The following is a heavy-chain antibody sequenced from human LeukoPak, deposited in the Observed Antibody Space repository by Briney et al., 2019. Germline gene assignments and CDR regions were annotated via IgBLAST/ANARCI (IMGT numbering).Heavy chain of an antibody. V-gene: IGHV5-51*01. D-gene: IGHD4-17*01. CDR1: GYSFTYW. Sequence: GESLKISCKGSGYSFTYWIGWVRQMPGKGLEWMGIIYSGDSYTKYSPSFQGRVTISADKSISTAYLQWSSLEASDTAMYYCASARHGDYVWDYWGQGTLVTVSS. J-gene: IGHJ4*02. CDR2: IYSGDSYT. CDR3: ASARHGDYVWDY.